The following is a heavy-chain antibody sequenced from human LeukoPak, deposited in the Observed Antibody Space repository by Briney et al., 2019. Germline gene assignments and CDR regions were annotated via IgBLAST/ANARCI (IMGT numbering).Heavy chain of an antibody. D-gene: IGHD6-13*01. V-gene: IGHV4-4*07. Sequence: SETLSLTCTDSGGSISSYQWSWIRQPAGKGLEWIGRIYTSGSTNYNPSLKSRVTMSVDTSKNQFSLKLSSVTAADTAVYYCARLIAAAGTGWFDPWGQGTLVTVSS. CDR3: ARLIAAAGTGWFDP. CDR1: GGSISSYQ. CDR2: IYTSGST. J-gene: IGHJ5*02.